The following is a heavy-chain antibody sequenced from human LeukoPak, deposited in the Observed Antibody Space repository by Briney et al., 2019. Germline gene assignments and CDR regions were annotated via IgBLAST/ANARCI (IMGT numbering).Heavy chain of an antibody. CDR1: GFTFSSYG. D-gene: IGHD6-19*01. J-gene: IGHJ5*02. V-gene: IGHV3-30*18. Sequence: GGSLRLSCAASGFTFSSYGMHWVRQAPGKGLEWVAVISYDGSNKYYADSVKGRFTISRDNSKNTLYLQMNSLRAEDTAVYYCAKKYGYSSGLFDPWGQGTLVTVSS. CDR2: ISYDGSNK. CDR3: AKKYGYSSGLFDP.